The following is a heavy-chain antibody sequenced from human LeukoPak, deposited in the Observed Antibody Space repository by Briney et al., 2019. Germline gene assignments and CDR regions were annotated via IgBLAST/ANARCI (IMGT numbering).Heavy chain of an antibody. D-gene: IGHD2-15*01. Sequence: PSETLSLTCTVSGGSISSYYWSWIRQPPGKGLEWIGYIYYSGSTNYNPSLKSRVTISVDTSKNQFSLKLSSVTAADTAVYYCARGPLSGRRWYFDLWGRGTLVTVSS. J-gene: IGHJ2*01. CDR2: IYYSGST. V-gene: IGHV4-59*01. CDR1: GGSISSYY. CDR3: ARGPLSGRRWYFDL.